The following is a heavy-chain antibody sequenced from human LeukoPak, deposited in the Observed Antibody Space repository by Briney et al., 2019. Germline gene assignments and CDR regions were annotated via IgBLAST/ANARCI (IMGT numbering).Heavy chain of an antibody. J-gene: IGHJ5*02. V-gene: IGHV3-74*01. CDR1: GFSPSGYW. Sequence: GGSLRLSCVASGFSPSGYWMYWVRQAPGKGLMYISRNNGDGSTTNYADVVKGRFTMSRDNVKNTLYLQMNSLRVEDTAVYYCARDPRNVGLAPWGQGTLVTVSS. D-gene: IGHD2-15*01. CDR2: NNGDGSTT. CDR3: ARDPRNVGLAP.